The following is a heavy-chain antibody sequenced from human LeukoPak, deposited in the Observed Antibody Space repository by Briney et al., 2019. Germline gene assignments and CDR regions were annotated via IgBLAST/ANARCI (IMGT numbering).Heavy chain of an antibody. CDR2: ISGSGDST. CDR3: AKYLSAKGPPYALEV. CDR1: DFTFRSYA. V-gene: IGHV3-23*01. J-gene: IGHJ6*02. Sequence: PGGSLRLSCAASDFTFRSYAMQWVRQAQGKGLEWVSGISGSGDSTFYADSVKGRFTISRDNSKNTLYLQMNSLRAKDTAVYYCAKYLSAKGPPYALEVWGQGTMVTVSS.